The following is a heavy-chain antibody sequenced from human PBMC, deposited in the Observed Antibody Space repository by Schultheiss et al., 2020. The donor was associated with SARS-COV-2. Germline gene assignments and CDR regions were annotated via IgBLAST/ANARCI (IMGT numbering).Heavy chain of an antibody. D-gene: IGHD3-22*01. CDR3: ARYYYDSSTLNAFDI. CDR2: IYYSGST. CDR1: GGSISSYY. V-gene: IGHV4-59*12. Sequence: SETLSLTCTVSGGSISSYYWSWIRQPPGKGLEWIGYIYYSGSTNYNPSLKSRVTISVDTSKNQFSLKLSSVTAADTAVYYCARYYYDSSTLNAFDIWGQGTTVTVSS. J-gene: IGHJ3*02.